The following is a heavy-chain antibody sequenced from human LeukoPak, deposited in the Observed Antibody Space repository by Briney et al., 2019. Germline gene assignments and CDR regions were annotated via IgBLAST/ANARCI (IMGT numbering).Heavy chain of an antibody. Sequence: GGSLRLSCAASGFTFSSYDMSWVRQAPGKGLEWVSAISGTGGSTYYADSVKGRFTISRDNSKNTLYLQMNSLRAEDTAVYYCAARNTAMAQYYFDCWGQGTLVTVSS. J-gene: IGHJ4*02. CDR1: GFTFSSYD. CDR3: AARNTAMAQYYFDC. CDR2: ISGTGGST. V-gene: IGHV3-23*01. D-gene: IGHD5-18*01.